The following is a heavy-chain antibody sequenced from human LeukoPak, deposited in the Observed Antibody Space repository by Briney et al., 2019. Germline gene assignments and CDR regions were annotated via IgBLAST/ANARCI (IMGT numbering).Heavy chain of an antibody. CDR1: GFIFSNYA. V-gene: IGHV3-23*01. J-gene: IGHJ4*02. CDR2: ISGSGGST. D-gene: IGHD2-21*01. Sequence: GGSLRLSCAASGFIFSNYAMSWVRQAPGKGLEWVSAISGSGGSTYYADSVKGRFTISRDNSKNTLYLQMNSLRAEDTAVYYCAKSTHCGGDCYPDYFDYWGQGTLVTVSS. CDR3: AKSTHCGGDCYPDYFDY.